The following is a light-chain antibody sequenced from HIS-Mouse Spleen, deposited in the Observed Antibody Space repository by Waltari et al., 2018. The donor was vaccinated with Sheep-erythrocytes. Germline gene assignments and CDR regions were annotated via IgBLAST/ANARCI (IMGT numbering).Light chain of an antibody. CDR3: CSYAGSYNHV. V-gene: IGLV2-11*01. J-gene: IGLJ1*01. Sequence: QSALTQPRSVSGSPGQSVTISCTGTSSDVGGYNYVSWYQQHPGQAPKLMIYDVSKRPSVVPARFSGSKSGNTASLTISGLQAEDEADYYCCSYAGSYNHVFGTGTKVTVL. CDR2: DVS. CDR1: SSDVGGYNY.